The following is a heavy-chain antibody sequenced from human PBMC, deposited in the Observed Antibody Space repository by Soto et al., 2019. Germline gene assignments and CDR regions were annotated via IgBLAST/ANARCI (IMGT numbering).Heavy chain of an antibody. D-gene: IGHD6-6*01. Sequence: GESLKISCKGSGYSFTSYWIGWVRQMPGKGLEWMGIIYPGDSDTRYSPSFQGQVTLSADKSISTAYLQWSSLKASDTAMYYCARHLIAARPYYYYYMDVWGKGTTVTVSS. CDR3: ARHLIAARPYYYYYMDV. CDR1: GYSFTSYW. J-gene: IGHJ6*03. CDR2: IYPGDSDT. V-gene: IGHV5-51*01.